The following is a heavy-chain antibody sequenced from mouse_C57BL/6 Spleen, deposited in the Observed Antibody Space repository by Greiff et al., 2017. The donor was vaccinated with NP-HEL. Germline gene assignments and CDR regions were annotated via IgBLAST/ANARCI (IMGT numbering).Heavy chain of an antibody. V-gene: IGHV1-82*01. Sequence: VQGVESGPELVKPGASVKISCKASGYAFSSSWMNWVKQRPGKGLEWIGRIYPGDGDTNYNGKFKGKATLTADKSSSTAYMQLSSLTSEDSAVYFCARLDYFDYWGQGTTLTVSS. CDR1: GYAFSSSW. J-gene: IGHJ2*01. CDR3: ARLDYFDY. CDR2: IYPGDGDT.